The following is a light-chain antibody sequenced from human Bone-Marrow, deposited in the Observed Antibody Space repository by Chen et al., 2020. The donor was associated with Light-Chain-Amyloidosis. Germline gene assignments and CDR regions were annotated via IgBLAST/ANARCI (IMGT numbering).Light chain of an antibody. CDR2: WAS. Sequence: DTVMTQSPDSRAVYLGERATINCKSSQSVLYSSNNRNYLAWYQQKPGQPPKLLVYWASTRQSGVPARFSGSGSGTDFTLTISRLQAEDVAVYYCHQYYDTPWTFGQGTKVEIK. J-gene: IGKJ1*01. V-gene: IGKV4-1*01. CDR1: QSVLYSSNNRNY. CDR3: HQYYDTPWT.